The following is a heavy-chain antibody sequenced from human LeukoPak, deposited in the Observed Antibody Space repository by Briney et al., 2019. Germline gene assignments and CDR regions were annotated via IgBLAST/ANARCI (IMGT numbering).Heavy chain of an antibody. CDR1: GGSISSGSYY. J-gene: IGHJ4*02. V-gene: IGHV4-61*01. CDR3: ARDSRYYYDS. D-gene: IGHD1-14*01. CDR2: IYYIGST. Sequence: PSQTLSLTCTVSGGSISSGSYYWSWIRQPPGKGLEWIGYIYYIGSTNYNPSLKSRVTISVDTSKNQFSLRLSSVTAADTAVYYCARDSRYYYDSWGQGTLVTVSS.